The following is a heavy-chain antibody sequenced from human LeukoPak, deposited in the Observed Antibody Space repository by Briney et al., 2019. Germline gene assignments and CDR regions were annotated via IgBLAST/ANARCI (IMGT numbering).Heavy chain of an antibody. D-gene: IGHD6-13*01. V-gene: IGHV3-33*01. J-gene: IGHJ4*02. CDR3: TRVVGSTTSFDY. CDR1: GFTFISYG. Sequence: GSLRLSCAASGFTFISYGMHWVRQAPGKGLEWVAVIWYDGSKRYYADSVRGRFTISRDNSKNTLYLQMNSLRAEDTAVYHCTRVVGSTTSFDYWGQGTLVTVSS. CDR2: IWYDGSKR.